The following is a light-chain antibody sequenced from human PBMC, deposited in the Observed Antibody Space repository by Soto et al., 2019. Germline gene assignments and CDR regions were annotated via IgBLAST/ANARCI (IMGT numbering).Light chain of an antibody. Sequence: EIVLTQSPGTLSLSPGERVTLSCRASQSVTSSYIAWYQQKSGQAPRLLLYGASSRATGIPDRFSGSGPGTDFTLTISRLEPEDFGVYYCQQYGSSYWTFGQGTKVDIK. J-gene: IGKJ1*01. CDR3: QQYGSSYWT. CDR1: QSVTSSY. CDR2: GAS. V-gene: IGKV3-20*01.